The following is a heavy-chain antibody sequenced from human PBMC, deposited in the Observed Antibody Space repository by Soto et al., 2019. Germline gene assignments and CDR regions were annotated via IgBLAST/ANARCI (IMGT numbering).Heavy chain of an antibody. CDR3: ARDSGYGSVTSVNHYLDF. V-gene: IGHV3-7*01. D-gene: IGHD3-10*01. Sequence: GGSLRLFCAASGFTFGISWKSWVRQAPGQGLEWLATIKWDASEKKYVDAVKGRFTMSRDNAKNSLYLQMDSLRAEDTAVYYRARDSGYGSVTSVNHYLDFWGHGSLVTVSS. CDR1: GFTFGISW. CDR2: IKWDASEK. J-gene: IGHJ4*01.